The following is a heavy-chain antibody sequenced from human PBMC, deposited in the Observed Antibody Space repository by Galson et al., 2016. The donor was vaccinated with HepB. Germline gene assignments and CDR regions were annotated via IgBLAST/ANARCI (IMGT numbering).Heavy chain of an antibody. CDR1: GGSISSGGYY. CDR2: IYYSGNT. D-gene: IGHD6-13*01. V-gene: IGHV4-31*03. J-gene: IGHJ4*02. Sequence: TLSLTCTVSGGSISSGGYYCTWIRQLPGKGLEWIGYIYYSGNTYYNPSLKTRVTISVDMSKNQFSLNLSSVTAADTAVYYCGMRREGSSWPFDFWGQGTLVTVSS. CDR3: GMRREGSSWPFDF.